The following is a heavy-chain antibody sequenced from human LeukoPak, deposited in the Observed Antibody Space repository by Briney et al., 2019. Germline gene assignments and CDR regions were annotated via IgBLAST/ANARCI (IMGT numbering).Heavy chain of an antibody. Sequence: SETLSLTCAVYGGSFSGYYWGWIRQPPGKGLEWIGEINHSGSTNYNPSLKSRVTISVDTSKNQFSLKLSSVTAADTAVYYYARRPNYYDSSLDYWGQGTLVTVSS. CDR3: ARRPNYYDSSLDY. CDR2: INHSGST. V-gene: IGHV4-34*01. D-gene: IGHD3-22*01. CDR1: GGSFSGYY. J-gene: IGHJ4*02.